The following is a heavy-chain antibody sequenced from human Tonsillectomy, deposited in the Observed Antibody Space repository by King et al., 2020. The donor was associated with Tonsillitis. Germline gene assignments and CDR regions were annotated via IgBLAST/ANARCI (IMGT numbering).Heavy chain of an antibody. D-gene: IGHD3-10*01. V-gene: IGHV4-4*02. Sequence: MQLQESGPGLVKPSGTLSLTCAVSGGSISSSNWWSWVRQPPGKGLEWIGEIYHSGSTNYNPSLKSRVTISVDMSQNQFSLKLSSVTAADTAVYYCARFMVRGVGANWFDPWGQGTLVTVSS. CDR3: ARFMVRGVGANWFDP. J-gene: IGHJ5*02. CDR1: GGSISSSNW. CDR2: IYHSGST.